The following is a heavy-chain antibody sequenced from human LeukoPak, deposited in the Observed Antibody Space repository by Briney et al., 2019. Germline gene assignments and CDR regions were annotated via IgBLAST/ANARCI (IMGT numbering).Heavy chain of an antibody. Sequence: GGSLTLSCAASGFTFTNFWMNWVRQTPGKGLMWVSRIQTDVSTRYAESVKGRFTISRDNAKNTVYLQMNTLSAEDTAIYYCARGLHWNDFNWFDSWGQGTLVTVSS. CDR3: ARGLHWNDFNWFDS. CDR1: GFTFTNFW. D-gene: IGHD1-1*01. V-gene: IGHV3-74*01. CDR2: IQTDVST. J-gene: IGHJ5*01.